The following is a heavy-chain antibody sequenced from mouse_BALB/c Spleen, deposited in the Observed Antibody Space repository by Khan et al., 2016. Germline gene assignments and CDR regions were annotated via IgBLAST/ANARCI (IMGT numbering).Heavy chain of an antibody. CDR3: TRKGIFYGTYDFAS. CDR2: IDPETGGT. CDR1: GYTFSDYE. D-gene: IGHD2-1*01. V-gene: IGHV1-15*01. J-gene: IGHJ2*01. Sequence: QVQLQQPGAELVRPGASVTLSCKASGYTFSDYEMHWVKQTPVHGLQWIGSIDPETGGTAYNQKFKGQATLTAGRSSSTSYMELRSLTSEDSSVYYCTRKGIFYGTYDFASRGQGTTLTVSS.